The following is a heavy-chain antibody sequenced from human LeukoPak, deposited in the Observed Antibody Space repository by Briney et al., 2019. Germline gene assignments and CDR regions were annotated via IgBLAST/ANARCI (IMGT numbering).Heavy chain of an antibody. V-gene: IGHV1-2*02. CDR3: ARPKEDSSGYAYFDY. CDR2: INPNSGGT. Sequence: GASVKVSCKASGYSFTGYYMHWVRQAPGQGLEWMGWINPNSGGTNYAQKFQGRVTMTRDTSISTAYMGLSRLTSDDTAVYYCARPKEDSSGYAYFDYWGQGTLVTVSS. D-gene: IGHD3-22*01. CDR1: GYSFTGYY. J-gene: IGHJ4*02.